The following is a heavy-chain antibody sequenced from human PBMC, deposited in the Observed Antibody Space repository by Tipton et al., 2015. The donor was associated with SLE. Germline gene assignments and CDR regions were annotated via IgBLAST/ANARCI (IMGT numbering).Heavy chain of an antibody. CDR2: IYTSGST. CDR1: GGSISSGSYY. D-gene: IGHD6-13*01. CDR3: ARANSSSWYGVDYYGMDV. V-gene: IGHV4-61*09. J-gene: IGHJ6*02. Sequence: TLSLTCTVSGGSISSGSYYWSWIRQPAGKGLEWIGHIYTSGSTNYNPSLTSRVTISADTSKNQFSLKLSSVTAADTAVYYCARANSSSWYGVDYYGMDVWGQGTTVTVSS.